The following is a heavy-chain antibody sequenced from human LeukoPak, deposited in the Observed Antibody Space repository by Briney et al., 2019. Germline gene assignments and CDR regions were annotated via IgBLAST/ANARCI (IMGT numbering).Heavy chain of an antibody. Sequence: PGGSLRLSCAASGFAFPNCAMTWVRRAPGKGLEWVSTISGSGGSTYYADSVKGRFTISRDNSNNTLYLQMNSLRAEDTAVYYCARGNRYGFEDYFDYWGQGTLVTVSS. CDR1: GFAFPNCA. J-gene: IGHJ4*02. D-gene: IGHD5-18*01. V-gene: IGHV3-23*01. CDR2: ISGSGGST. CDR3: ARGNRYGFEDYFDY.